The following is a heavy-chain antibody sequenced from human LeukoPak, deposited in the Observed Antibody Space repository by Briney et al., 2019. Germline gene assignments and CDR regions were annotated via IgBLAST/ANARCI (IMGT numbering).Heavy chain of an antibody. D-gene: IGHD3-10*01. CDR1: GGTFSSYG. V-gene: IGHV1-18*01. CDR2: ISAYNGNT. CDR3: ARDVGGILWWFASYYFDY. J-gene: IGHJ4*02. Sequence: ASVKVSCKASGGTFSSYGISWVRQAPGQGLEWMGWISAYNGNTNYAQKLQGRVTMTTDTSTSTAHMELRSLRSDDTAVYYCARDVGGILWWFASYYFDYWGQGTLVTVSS.